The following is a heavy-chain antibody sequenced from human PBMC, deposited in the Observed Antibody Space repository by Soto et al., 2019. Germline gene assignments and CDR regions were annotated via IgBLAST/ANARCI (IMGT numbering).Heavy chain of an antibody. J-gene: IGHJ4*02. CDR3: ARAASPFSSSYRFDY. CDR2: ISSSGSTI. CDR1: GFIFSSYE. V-gene: IGHV3-48*03. D-gene: IGHD6-13*01. Sequence: VQLVESGGGLAQPGGSLRLSCAASGFIFSSYEMNWVRQAPGKGLEWVSYISSSGSTIYYADSVKGRFTISRDNAKNSLDLQMNSLRAEDTAVYFCARAASPFSSSYRFDYWGQGTLVTVSS.